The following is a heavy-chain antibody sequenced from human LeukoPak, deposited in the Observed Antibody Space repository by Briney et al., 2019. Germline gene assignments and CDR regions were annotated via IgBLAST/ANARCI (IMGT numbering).Heavy chain of an antibody. V-gene: IGHV1-2*02. CDR1: GYTFTGYY. Sequence: ASVKVSCKASGYTFTGYYMHWVRQAPGQGLEWMGWINPNNGGTNYAQKFQGRVTMTRDTSISTAYMELSRLRSDDTAVYYCARDSYQLLSPFPFDYWGQGTLVTVSS. CDR3: ARDSYQLLSPFPFDY. D-gene: IGHD2-2*01. CDR2: INPNNGGT. J-gene: IGHJ4*02.